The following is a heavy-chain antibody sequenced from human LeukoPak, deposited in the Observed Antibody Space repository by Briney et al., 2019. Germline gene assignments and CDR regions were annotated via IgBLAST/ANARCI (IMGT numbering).Heavy chain of an antibody. CDR3: ARGGMRGKISYTYYYMDV. V-gene: IGHV3-23*01. J-gene: IGHJ6*03. D-gene: IGHD2-2*02. Sequence: GSLLLSCAASGFTFSSYGMNWVRPAPGKGLEWVSGFGGSTGSTHYAASVKGRFTISRDNSRDTLSLQMNSLRGEDTAVYYCARGGMRGKISYTYYYMDVWGKGTTVTVSS. CDR2: FGGSTGST. CDR1: GFTFSSYG.